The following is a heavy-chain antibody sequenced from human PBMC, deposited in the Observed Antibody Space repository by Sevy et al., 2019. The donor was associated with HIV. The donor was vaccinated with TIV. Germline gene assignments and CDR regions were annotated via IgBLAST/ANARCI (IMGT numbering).Heavy chain of an antibody. CDR3: ARGGNRYNWNADYFDY. CDR1: GYTFTSYG. J-gene: IGHJ4*02. Sequence: AASVKVSCKASGYTFTSYGISWVRQAPGQGLEWMGWISAYNGNTNYAQKLQGRVTMTTDTSTSTAYMELRSLRSDDTAVYYCARGGNRYNWNADYFDYWGQGTLVTVSS. D-gene: IGHD1-1*01. CDR2: ISAYNGNT. V-gene: IGHV1-18*01.